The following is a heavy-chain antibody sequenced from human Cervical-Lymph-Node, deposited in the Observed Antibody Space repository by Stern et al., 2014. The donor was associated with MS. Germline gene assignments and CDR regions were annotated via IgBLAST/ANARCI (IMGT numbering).Heavy chain of an antibody. Sequence: QLVQSGGEVKKPWASVKVFCKASGNTLPSHPKPWGRQIPGQGLEWVGIINPSGGSTSYAQKFQGRVTMTRDTSTSTVYMELSSLRSEDTAVYYCAREVAGHRLGMMDVWGQGTTVTVSS. CDR1: GNTLPSHP. V-gene: IGHV1-46*01. J-gene: IGHJ6*02. D-gene: IGHD6-19*01. CDR3: AREVAGHRLGMMDV. CDR2: INPSGGST.